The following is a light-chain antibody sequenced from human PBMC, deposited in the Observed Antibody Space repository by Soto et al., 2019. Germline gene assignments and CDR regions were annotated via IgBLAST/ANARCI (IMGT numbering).Light chain of an antibody. V-gene: IGLV1-47*01. CDR2: RAS. CDR1: SSNIGSNY. CDR3: AAWDDTLNGLV. Sequence: SALTQPPSASGTPGQRVTISCSGSSSNIGSNYVYWYQQVPGTAPRLLMYRASQRPSGVPDRFSGSKSGTSASLAISGLRSEDEADYYCAAWDDTLNGLVFGGGTKLTVL. J-gene: IGLJ2*01.